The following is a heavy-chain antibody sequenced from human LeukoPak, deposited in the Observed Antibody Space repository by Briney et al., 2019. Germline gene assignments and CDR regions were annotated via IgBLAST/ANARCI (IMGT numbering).Heavy chain of an antibody. J-gene: IGHJ6*02. D-gene: IGHD3-3*01. Sequence: SETLSLTCTVSGGSISSSSYYWGWIRQPPGKGLEWIGSIYYSGSTYYNPSLKSRVTISVDTPKNQFSLKLSSVTAADTAVYYCARQFPYYDFWSGYYSSLYYYYGMDVWGQGTTVTVSS. CDR1: GGSISSSSYY. CDR3: ARQFPYYDFWSGYYSSLYYYYGMDV. V-gene: IGHV4-39*01. CDR2: IYYSGST.